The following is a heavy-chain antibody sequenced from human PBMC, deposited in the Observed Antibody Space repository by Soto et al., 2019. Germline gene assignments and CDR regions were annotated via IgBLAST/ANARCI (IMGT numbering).Heavy chain of an antibody. CDR2: ISSSSSYI. J-gene: IGHJ1*01. Sequence: GGSLRLSCAASGFTFSSYSMNWVRQAPGKGLEWVSSISSSSSYIYYADSVKGRFTISRDNAKNSLYLQMNSLRAEDTAVYYCARDFSYCSGGSCYPNFQHWGQGTLVTVSS. V-gene: IGHV3-21*01. CDR1: GFTFSSYS. D-gene: IGHD2-15*01. CDR3: ARDFSYCSGGSCYPNFQH.